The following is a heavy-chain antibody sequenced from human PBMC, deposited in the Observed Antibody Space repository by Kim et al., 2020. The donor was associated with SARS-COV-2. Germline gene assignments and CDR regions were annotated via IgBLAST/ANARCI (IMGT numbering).Heavy chain of an antibody. V-gene: IGHV1-24*01. CDR1: GYTLTKLS. CDR3: ATAYALWSAPAAAGPDSYYYYGMDV. CDR2: FDPEDGET. J-gene: IGHJ6*02. Sequence: ASVKVSCKVSGYTLTKLSMHWVRQAPGKGLEWMGGFDPEDGETIYAQKFQGRVTMTEDTSTDTAYMELSSLRSEDTAVYYCATAYALWSAPAAAGPDSYYYYGMDVWGQGTTVTVSS. D-gene: IGHD6-13*01.